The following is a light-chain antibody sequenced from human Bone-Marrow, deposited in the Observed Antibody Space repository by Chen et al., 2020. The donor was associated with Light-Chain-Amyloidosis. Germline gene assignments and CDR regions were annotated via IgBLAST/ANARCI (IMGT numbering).Light chain of an antibody. V-gene: IGKV1-5*01. CDR2: DAS. Sequence: DIQMTQSPSTLSASVGDRVTITCRASQSISSWLAWYQQKPGKAPKLLIYDASSLESGVPSRFSGSGSGTEFTLTISSLQPDEFATYYCQQYNSYQWTFGQGTKVEIK. CDR1: QSISSW. J-gene: IGKJ1*01. CDR3: QQYNSYQWT.